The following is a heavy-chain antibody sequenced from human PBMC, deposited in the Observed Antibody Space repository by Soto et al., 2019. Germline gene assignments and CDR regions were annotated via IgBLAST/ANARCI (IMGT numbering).Heavy chain of an antibody. CDR2: INPKFGDT. J-gene: IGHJ6*02. Sequence: QVRLVQSGAEVKEPGDSVRVSCEASGYTFTAYHIHWVRQAPGQGLEWMGWINPKFGDTGYAQDFQGRVSMTSDRSSSTVYMELSRLTSDDTAIYYCARNMDYYYGRGSGNGHGVWGQGTTVTVFS. D-gene: IGHD3-10*02. CDR1: GYTFTAYH. CDR3: ARNMDYYYGRGSGNGHGV. V-gene: IGHV1-2*02.